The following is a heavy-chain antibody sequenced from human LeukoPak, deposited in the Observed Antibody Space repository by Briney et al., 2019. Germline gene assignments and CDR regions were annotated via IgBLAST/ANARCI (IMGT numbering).Heavy chain of an antibody. J-gene: IGHJ6*03. Sequence: SETLSLTCTVSGGSISSSSYYWGWIRQPPGKGLEWIGSIYYSGSTYYNPSLKSRVTISVDTSKNQFSLKLSSVTAADTAVYYCARGGYYYYYMDVWGKGTTVTVSS. CDR3: ARGGYYYYYMDV. V-gene: IGHV4-39*07. CDR2: IYYSGST. CDR1: GGSISSSSYY.